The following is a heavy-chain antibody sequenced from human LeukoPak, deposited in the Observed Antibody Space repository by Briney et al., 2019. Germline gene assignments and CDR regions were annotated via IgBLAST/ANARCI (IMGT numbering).Heavy chain of an antibody. CDR1: GFTFSSYA. CDR2: ISGSGGST. CDR3: AKVPRGSSSGDY. J-gene: IGHJ4*02. D-gene: IGHD6-6*01. V-gene: IGHV3-23*01. Sequence: GGSLRLSCAASGFTFSSYAMSWVRQAPGKGLEWVSAISGSGGSTYYADSVKGRFTISRDNSKNTLYLQMNSLRAEDTAVFYCAKVPRGSSSGDYWGQGTLVTVSS.